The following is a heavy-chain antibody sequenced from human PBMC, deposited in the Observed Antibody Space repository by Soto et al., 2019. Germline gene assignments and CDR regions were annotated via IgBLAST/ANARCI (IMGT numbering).Heavy chain of an antibody. CDR3: AKGSEFSNSYTLDFDF. D-gene: IGHD6-6*01. CDR2: ISCNGGST. Sequence: PGGSLRLSCAASGFTFSSYAMSWVRQAPGRGLEWVSIISCNGGSTYYAASVKGRFTISRDNTKNTLYLQMDSLTAEDTAVYYCAKGSEFSNSYTLDFDFWGQGALVTVSS. V-gene: IGHV3-23*01. CDR1: GFTFSSYA. J-gene: IGHJ4*02.